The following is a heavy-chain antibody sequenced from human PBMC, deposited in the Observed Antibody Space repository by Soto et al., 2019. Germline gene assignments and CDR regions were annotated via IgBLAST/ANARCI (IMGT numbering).Heavy chain of an antibody. CDR1: RYRFTIDR. D-gene: IGHD2-2*01. Sequence: PWEALKISCKRSRYRFTIDRIGWVRHMPGKGLEWMGIIYPDDSDTRYSPSFQGQITISADKSISTAYLQWSSLKASDTAMYYCGTSSPHFAYWGQGTLVTVSS. CDR3: GTSSPHFAY. J-gene: IGHJ4*02. V-gene: IGHV5-51*01. CDR2: IYPDDSDT.